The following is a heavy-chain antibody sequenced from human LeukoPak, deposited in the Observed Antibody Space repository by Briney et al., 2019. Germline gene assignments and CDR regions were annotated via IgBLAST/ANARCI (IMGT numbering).Heavy chain of an antibody. J-gene: IGHJ4*02. CDR1: GDNVSSKNSA. CDR2: TYYRSKWSR. D-gene: IGHD4-17*01. Sequence: SQTLSLTCAYSGDNVSSKNSAWNWIRQSPLRGLEWLGRTYYRSKWSRDYAVSVRSRIAINPDTSKNQFSLQLNSVTPEDTAVYYCARDLNGDFSLDSWGQGTLVTVSS. CDR3: ARDLNGDFSLDS. V-gene: IGHV6-1*01.